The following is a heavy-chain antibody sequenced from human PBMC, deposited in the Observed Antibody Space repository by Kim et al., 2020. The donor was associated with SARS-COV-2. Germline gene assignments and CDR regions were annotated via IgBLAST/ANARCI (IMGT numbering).Heavy chain of an antibody. CDR3: ARDPPRRGITIFGVVITGEDWFDP. Sequence: ASVKVSCKASGYTFTSYGISWVRQAPGQGLEWMGWISAYNGNTNYAQKLQGRVTMTTDTSTSTAYMELRSLRSDDTAVYYCARDPPRRGITIFGVVITGEDWFDPWGQGTLVTVSS. CDR2: ISAYNGNT. D-gene: IGHD3-3*01. V-gene: IGHV1-18*01. J-gene: IGHJ5*02. CDR1: GYTFTSYG.